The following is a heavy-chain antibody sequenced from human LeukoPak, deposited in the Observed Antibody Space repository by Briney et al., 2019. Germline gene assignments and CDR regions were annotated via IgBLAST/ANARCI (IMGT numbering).Heavy chain of an antibody. D-gene: IGHD3-22*01. CDR3: ARGDDSSGYYPYYYYYYGMDV. CDR1: GFTFSSYW. V-gene: IGHV3-74*01. CDR2: INSDGSGT. J-gene: IGHJ6*02. Sequence: GGSLRLSCAASGFTFSSYWMHWVRQAPGKGLVWVSRINSDGSGTSYADSVKGRFTISRDNAKNTLYLQMNSLRAEDTAVYYCARGDDSSGYYPYYYYYYGMDVWGQGTTVTVSS.